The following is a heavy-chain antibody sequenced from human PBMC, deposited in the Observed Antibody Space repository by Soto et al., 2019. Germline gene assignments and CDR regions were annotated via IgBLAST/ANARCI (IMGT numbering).Heavy chain of an antibody. Sequence: EVQLVETGGGLIQPGGSLRLSCAASGFTVSSNYMSWVRQAPGKGLEWVSVIYSGGSTYYADSVKGRFTISRDNSKNTLYLPMNSLRAEDTAVYYCASYSYGLYYFDYWGQGTMVTVSS. J-gene: IGHJ4*02. D-gene: IGHD5-18*01. CDR2: IYSGGST. V-gene: IGHV3-53*02. CDR1: GFTVSSNY. CDR3: ASYSYGLYYFDY.